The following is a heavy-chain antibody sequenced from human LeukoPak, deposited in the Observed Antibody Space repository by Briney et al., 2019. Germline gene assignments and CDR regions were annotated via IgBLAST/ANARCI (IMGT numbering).Heavy chain of an antibody. V-gene: IGHV3-11*04. J-gene: IGHJ4*02. CDR1: GFTFSDYY. Sequence: GGSLTLSCAVSGFTFSDYYMSWIRHAPGKGREWVSYISSCGSTIYYADSVKGRFTISRDNAKNSLYLQMNSLRAEDTAVCYCARDFGDFYYGAYWGQGTLVTVSS. D-gene: IGHD3-10*01. CDR3: ARDFGDFYYGAY. CDR2: ISSCGSTI.